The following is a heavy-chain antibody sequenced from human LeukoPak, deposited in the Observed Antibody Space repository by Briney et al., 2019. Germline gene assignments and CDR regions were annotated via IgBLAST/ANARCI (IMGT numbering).Heavy chain of an antibody. CDR3: ARDYGTLFEHYGMDV. Sequence: PGGSLRLSCAASGFTFDDYAMHWVRQAPGKGLEWVSGISWNSGSIGYADSVKGRLTISRDNAKNSLYLQMNSLRAEDTAVYYCARDYGTLFEHYGMDVWGQGTTVTVSS. D-gene: IGHD3-10*01. CDR1: GFTFDDYA. V-gene: IGHV3-9*01. CDR2: ISWNSGSI. J-gene: IGHJ6*02.